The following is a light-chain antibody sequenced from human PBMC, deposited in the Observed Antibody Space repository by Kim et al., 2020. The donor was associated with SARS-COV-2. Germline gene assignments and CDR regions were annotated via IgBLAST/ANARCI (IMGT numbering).Light chain of an antibody. CDR3: QSADSSDTFWV. J-gene: IGLJ3*02. V-gene: IGLV3-25*03. CDR1: ALPKQY. CDR2: EDT. Sequence: PGQTPRITCPGDALPKQYVYWFQQKPGQAPVVVIYEDTERPSGIPERFSGSTSGTTVTLTISGVQAEDEADYYCQSADSSDTFWVFGGGTQLTVL.